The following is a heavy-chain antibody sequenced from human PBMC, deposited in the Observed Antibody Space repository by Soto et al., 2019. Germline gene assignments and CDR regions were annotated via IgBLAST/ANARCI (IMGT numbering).Heavy chain of an antibody. Sequence: QVQLVQSGGEVKKPGASVKVSCKASGYTFTSYGISWVRQAPGQGLEWMGWISGYNDETNYAQRLQGRVTMTTDTATITADKELRSPSRDDTAVYYCATNSPTKGYFDYRGQGTLVTVSP. D-gene: IGHD6-13*01. CDR2: ISGYNDET. V-gene: IGHV1-18*04. CDR1: GYTFTSYG. J-gene: IGHJ4*02. CDR3: ATNSPTKGYFDY.